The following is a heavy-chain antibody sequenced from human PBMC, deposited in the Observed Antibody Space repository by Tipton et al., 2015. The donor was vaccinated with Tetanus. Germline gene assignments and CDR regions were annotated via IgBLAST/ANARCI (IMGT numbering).Heavy chain of an antibody. V-gene: IGHV4-4*02. CDR3: AGRTVPLVVVTD. D-gene: IGHD2-21*02. Sequence: TLSLTCAVSGDSINNLYWWGWVRQSPGKGPEYIGEIYHSGSTNYSPSLRSRATISLDKSKNQFYLRLTSMTAADTAIYYCAGRTVPLVVVTDWGQGTLVSVSS. CDR1: GDSINNLYW. CDR2: IYHSGST. J-gene: IGHJ4*02.